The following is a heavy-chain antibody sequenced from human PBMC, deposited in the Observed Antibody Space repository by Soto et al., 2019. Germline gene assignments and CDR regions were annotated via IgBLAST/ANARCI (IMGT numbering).Heavy chain of an antibody. CDR3: SRVRTVAGDPRVGWFDP. Sequence: ASVKVSCKASGYTFTSYSISWVRQAPGQGLEWMGWISAYNGNTNYAQKLQGRATMTTDTSTSTAYMELRSLRSDDTAVYYCSRVRTVAGDPRVGWFDPWGQGTLVTVYS. CDR2: ISAYNGNT. V-gene: IGHV1-18*01. J-gene: IGHJ5*02. D-gene: IGHD6-19*01. CDR1: GYTFTSYS.